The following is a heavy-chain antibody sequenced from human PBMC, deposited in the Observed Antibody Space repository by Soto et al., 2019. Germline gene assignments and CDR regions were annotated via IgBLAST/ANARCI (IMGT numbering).Heavy chain of an antibody. CDR3: ARDLGNDSSGYTYYYYGMDV. CDR1: GYTFTSYY. CDR2: INPSGGST. J-gene: IGHJ6*02. Sequence: ASVKVSCKAPGYTFTSYYMHWVRQAPGQGLEWMGIINPSGGSTSYAQKFQGRVTMTRDTSTSTVYMELSSLRSEDTAVYYCARDLGNDSSGYTYYYYGMDVWGQGTTVTVSS. D-gene: IGHD3-22*01. V-gene: IGHV1-46*01.